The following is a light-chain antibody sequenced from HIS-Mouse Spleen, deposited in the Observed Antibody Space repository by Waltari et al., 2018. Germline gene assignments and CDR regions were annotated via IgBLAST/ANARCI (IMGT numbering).Light chain of an antibody. CDR1: SSAVGCYNY. CDR3: CSYAGSYTWV. J-gene: IGLJ3*02. Sequence: QSALTHPRPVSGSPGQSVTLPCPGTSSAVGCYNYFPWYQQHPGKAPKLMIYDVSKRPSGVPDRFSGSKSGNTASLTISGLQAEDEADYYCCSYAGSYTWVFGGGTKLTVL. V-gene: IGLV2-11*01. CDR2: DVS.